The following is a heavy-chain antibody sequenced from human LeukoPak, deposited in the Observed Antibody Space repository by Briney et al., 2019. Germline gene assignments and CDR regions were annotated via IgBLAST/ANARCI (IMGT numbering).Heavy chain of an antibody. CDR3: ARVVEMATIHFLTLRHYNWFDP. Sequence: GGSLRLSCAASGFTFSDYYMSWIRQAPGKGLEWVSYISSSSSYTNYAVSVKGRFTISRDNAKNSLYLQMNSLRAEDTAVYYCARVVEMATIHFLTLRHYNWFDPWGQGTLVTVSS. CDR1: GFTFSDYY. J-gene: IGHJ5*02. D-gene: IGHD5-24*01. V-gene: IGHV3-11*05. CDR2: ISSSSSYT.